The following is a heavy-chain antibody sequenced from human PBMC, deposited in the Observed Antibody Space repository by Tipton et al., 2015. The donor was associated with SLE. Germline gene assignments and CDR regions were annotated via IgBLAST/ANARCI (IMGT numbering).Heavy chain of an antibody. V-gene: IGHV3-9*01. Sequence: SLRLSCAASGFTFDDYAMHWVRQAPGKGLEWVSGISWNSGSIGYADSVTGRFTISRDNAKNTLYLQMNSLRAEDTAVYYCAREGGAFDIWGQGTMVTVSS. D-gene: IGHD1-26*01. J-gene: IGHJ3*02. CDR1: GFTFDDYA. CDR3: AREGGAFDI. CDR2: ISWNSGSI.